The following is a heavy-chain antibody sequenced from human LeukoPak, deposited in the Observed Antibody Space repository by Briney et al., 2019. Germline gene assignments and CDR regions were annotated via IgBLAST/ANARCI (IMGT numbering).Heavy chain of an antibody. D-gene: IGHD5-18*01. V-gene: IGHV3-23*01. Sequence: PGGSLRLSCAASGFTFSSYAMSWVRLAPGKGLEWVSAISGSGGSTYYADSVKGRFTISRDNSKNTLYLQMNSLRAEDTAVYYCAKGSGEWRLWYYIDYWGQGTLVTVSS. J-gene: IGHJ4*02. CDR3: AKGSGEWRLWYYIDY. CDR1: GFTFSSYA. CDR2: ISGSGGST.